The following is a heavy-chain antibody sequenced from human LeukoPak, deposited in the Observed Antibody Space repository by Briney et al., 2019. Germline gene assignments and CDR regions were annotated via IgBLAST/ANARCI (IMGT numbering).Heavy chain of an antibody. V-gene: IGHV3-21*01. CDR3: ATRDTTVTTPNY. J-gene: IGHJ4*02. D-gene: IGHD4-17*01. CDR1: GFTFSSYS. Sequence: GGSLRLSCAASGFTFSSYSMNWVRQAPGKGLEWVSSISSSSSYIYYADSVKGRFTISRDNAKNSLYLQMNSLRAGDTAVYYCATRDTTVTTPNYWGQGTLVTVSS. CDR2: ISSSSSYI.